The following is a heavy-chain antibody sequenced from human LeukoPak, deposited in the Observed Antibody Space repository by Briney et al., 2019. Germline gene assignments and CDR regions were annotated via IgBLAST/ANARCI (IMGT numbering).Heavy chain of an antibody. CDR2: ISYDGSNK. V-gene: IGHV3-30*18. CDR1: GFTFSSYG. D-gene: IGHD3-3*01. CDR3: AKDLGFLEWLFDY. Sequence: PGGSLRLSCAASGFTFSSYGMHWVRQAPGKGLEWVAVISYDGSNKYYADSVKGRFTISRDNSKNTLYLQVNSLRAEDTAVYYCAKDLGFLEWLFDYWGQGTLVTVSS. J-gene: IGHJ4*02.